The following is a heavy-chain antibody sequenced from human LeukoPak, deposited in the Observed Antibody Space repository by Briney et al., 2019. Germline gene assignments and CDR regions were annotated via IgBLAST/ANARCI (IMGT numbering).Heavy chain of an antibody. Sequence: PGGSLRLSCAASGFTFSSYAMSWVRQAPGKGLEWVSAISGSGGSTYYADSVKGRFTISRDNSKNTLYLQMNSLRAEDAAVYYCAKAPGSSDWESDYWGQGTLVTVSS. D-gene: IGHD6-19*01. CDR1: GFTFSSYA. CDR3: AKAPGSSDWESDY. J-gene: IGHJ4*02. V-gene: IGHV3-23*01. CDR2: ISGSGGST.